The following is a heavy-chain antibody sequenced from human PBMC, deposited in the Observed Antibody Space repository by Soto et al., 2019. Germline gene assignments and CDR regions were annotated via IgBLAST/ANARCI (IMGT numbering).Heavy chain of an antibody. Sequence: QVTLKESGPVLVKPTETLTLTCSVSGFSLSNAKMGLSWIRQPPGKALEWLVYMFSNDEESYSASLKSRLTVSKDSSESRVVLTMTNMGPEDTGTYYCARIIHDSSGHYPYYFDFWGQGTQVSVSS. CDR3: ARIIHDSSGHYPYYFDF. CDR2: MFSNDEE. CDR1: GFSLSNAKMG. J-gene: IGHJ4*02. D-gene: IGHD3-22*01. V-gene: IGHV2-26*01.